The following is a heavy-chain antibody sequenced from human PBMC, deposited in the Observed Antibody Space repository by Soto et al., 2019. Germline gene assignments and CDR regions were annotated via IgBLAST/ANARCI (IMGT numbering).Heavy chain of an antibody. V-gene: IGHV1-3*01. J-gene: IGHJ6*02. CDR1: GYTFTSYA. D-gene: IGHD2-21*02. Sequence: ASVKVSCNASGYTFTSYAMHWVRQATGQRLEWIGWINAVNGNTKYSQKFQGRVTITRDTSASIAYMEVSSLRSVETDVYYCAREEVRKLLYGMDVWGQGTTVTVSS. CDR3: AREEVRKLLYGMDV. CDR2: INAVNGNT.